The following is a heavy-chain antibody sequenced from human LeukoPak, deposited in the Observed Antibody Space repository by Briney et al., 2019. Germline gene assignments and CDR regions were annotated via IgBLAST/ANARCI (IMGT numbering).Heavy chain of an antibody. J-gene: IGHJ4*02. V-gene: IGHV3-23*01. CDR1: GFTFRSYA. CDR3: SKDHTGGDYRVRSEGY. CDR2: INYDRT. D-gene: IGHD3-16*01. Sequence: PGGSLRLSCAASGFTFRSYAMTWVRQAPGKGLEWVSTINYDRTFYAESVKGRFTISRDNSKNTLYLQMNSLRAEDTAVYYCSKDHTGGDYRVRSEGYWGQGALVTVTS.